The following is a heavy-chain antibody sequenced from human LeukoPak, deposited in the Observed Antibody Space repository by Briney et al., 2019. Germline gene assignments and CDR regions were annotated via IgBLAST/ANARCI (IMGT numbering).Heavy chain of an antibody. J-gene: IGHJ4*02. V-gene: IGHV4-61*02. CDR3: ATRRTGVIAAAGSSSRRTFDY. CDR2: IYTSGST. Sequence: PSETLSLTCTVSGGSISSGSYYWNWIRQPAGKELEWIGRIYTSGSTNYNPSLKSRVTISVDTSKNQFSLKLSSVTAADTAVYYCATRRTGVIAAAGSSSRRTFDYWGQGTLVTVSS. CDR1: GGSISSGSYY. D-gene: IGHD6-13*01.